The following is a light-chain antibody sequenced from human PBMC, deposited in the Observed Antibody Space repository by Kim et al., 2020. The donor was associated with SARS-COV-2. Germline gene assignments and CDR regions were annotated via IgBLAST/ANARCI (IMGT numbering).Light chain of an antibody. CDR2: DVS. CDR1: SSDVGGYNY. V-gene: IGLV2-14*03. CDR3: SSYTRTSTNYV. J-gene: IGLJ1*01. Sequence: QSALTQPASVSGSPGQSITISCTGTSSDVGGYNYVSWYQQHPGKAPKVIIYDVSNRLSGVSNRFSGSKSVNTASLTISGLQAEDEADYYCSSYTRTSTNYVFGTGTKVTVL.